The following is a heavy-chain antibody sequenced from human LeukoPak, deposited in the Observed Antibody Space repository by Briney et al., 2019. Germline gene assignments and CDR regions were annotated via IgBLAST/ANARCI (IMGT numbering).Heavy chain of an antibody. CDR1: GGSFSCYY. CDR3: ARIYGSGSYFSDY. Sequence: SGALSLPFAVYGGSFSCYYWSWLRPPPGKGLEWIGEINHSGSTNYNPSLKSRVTISVDTSKNQFSLKLSSVTAADTAVYYCARIYGSGSYFSDYWGQGTLVTVSS. D-gene: IGHD3-10*01. V-gene: IGHV4-34*01. J-gene: IGHJ4*02. CDR2: INHSGST.